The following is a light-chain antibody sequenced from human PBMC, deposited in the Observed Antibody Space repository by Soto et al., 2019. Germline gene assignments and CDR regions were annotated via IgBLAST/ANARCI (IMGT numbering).Light chain of an antibody. V-gene: IGKV3-20*01. Sequence: DIVLTQSPGALSLTPGERATLSCRASQPVDSNFLAWYQQKPGQAPRLLIYAASTRATGIPDRFSGSGSGTDFTLTIGRLDPEDFAVYYCLKYGSSPGWTFGPGTKVEIK. CDR3: LKYGSSPGWT. CDR2: AAS. J-gene: IGKJ1*01. CDR1: QPVDSNF.